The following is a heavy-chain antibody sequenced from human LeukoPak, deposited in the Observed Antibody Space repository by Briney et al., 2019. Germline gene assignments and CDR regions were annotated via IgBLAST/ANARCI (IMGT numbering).Heavy chain of an antibody. CDR3: QSRFLEWLLDY. J-gene: IGHJ4*02. CDR1: GDSIRSNNYY. CDR2: IYDTGST. V-gene: IGHV4-39*01. D-gene: IGHD3-3*01. Sequence: SETLSLTCTVSGDSIRSNNYYWGWIRQPPGKGLEWIGSIYDTGSTFYNPSLKSRVIISVDTSKDQFSLKLSSVTAADTAVYYCQSRFLEWLLDYWGQGTLVTVSS.